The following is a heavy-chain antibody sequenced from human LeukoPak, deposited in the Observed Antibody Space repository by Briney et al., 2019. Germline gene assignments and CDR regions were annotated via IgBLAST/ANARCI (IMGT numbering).Heavy chain of an antibody. CDR2: ISAYNGNT. CDR3: ARTDWSYPLDRFDY. V-gene: IGHV1-18*01. J-gene: IGHJ4*02. Sequence: ASVKVSCKASGYTFTSYGISWVRQAPGQGLEWMGWISAYNGNTNYAQKLQGRVTMTTDTSTSTAYMELRSLRSDDTAVYYCARTDWSYPLDRFDYWGQGTLVTVSS. D-gene: IGHD1-7*01. CDR1: GYTFTSYG.